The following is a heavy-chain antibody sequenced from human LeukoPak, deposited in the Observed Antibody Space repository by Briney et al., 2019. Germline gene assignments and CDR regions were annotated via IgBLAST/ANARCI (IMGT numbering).Heavy chain of an antibody. Sequence: GGSLRLSCAASGFTFSSYSMNWVRQAPGKGLEWVSSISSSSSYIYYAESVKGRFTISRDNAKNSLYLQMNSLRAEETAVYYCARDPSLGGGAIWGQGTLVTVSS. CDR1: GFTFSSYS. V-gene: IGHV3-21*01. CDR3: ARDPSLGGGAI. D-gene: IGHD3-16*01. J-gene: IGHJ4*02. CDR2: ISSSSSYI.